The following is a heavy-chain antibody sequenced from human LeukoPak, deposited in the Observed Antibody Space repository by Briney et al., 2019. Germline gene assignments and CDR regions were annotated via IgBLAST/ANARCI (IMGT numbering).Heavy chain of an antibody. Sequence: SVKVSCKASGGTFSSYAISWVRQAPGQGLEWMGGIIPIFGTANYAQKFQGRVTITADESTSTAYMELSSLRSEDTAVYYCARGPGGEHYGSFDIWGQGTMVTVSS. V-gene: IGHV1-69*13. J-gene: IGHJ3*02. CDR2: IIPIFGTA. D-gene: IGHD4-17*01. CDR3: ARGPGGEHYGSFDI. CDR1: GGTFSSYA.